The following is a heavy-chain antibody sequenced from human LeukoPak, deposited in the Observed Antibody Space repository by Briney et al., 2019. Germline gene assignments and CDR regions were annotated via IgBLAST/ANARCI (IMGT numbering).Heavy chain of an antibody. J-gene: IGHJ3*02. CDR2: ISYDGSNK. Sequence: GGSLRLSCAASGFTFSSYAMHWVRQAPGKGLEWVAVISYDGSNKYYADSVKGRFTISRDNSKNTLYLQMNSLRAEDTAVYYCAKDRGFGEFPDAFDIWGQGTMVTVSS. CDR3: AKDRGFGEFPDAFDI. D-gene: IGHD3-10*01. V-gene: IGHV3-30-3*01. CDR1: GFTFSSYA.